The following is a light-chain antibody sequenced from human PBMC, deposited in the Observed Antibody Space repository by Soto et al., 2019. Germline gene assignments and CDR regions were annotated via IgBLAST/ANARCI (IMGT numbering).Light chain of an antibody. Sequence: EIVMTQSPATLSVSPGESVTLSCRVSLTMNNNIAWYQHKPGQAPRLLIFGASSRATGVPGRFSGSGFGTEFTLSISSLQSEDFAVYYCQQYNERPPWTFGQGTTVEMK. CDR2: GAS. V-gene: IGKV3-15*01. CDR3: QQYNERPPWT. CDR1: LTMNNN. J-gene: IGKJ1*01.